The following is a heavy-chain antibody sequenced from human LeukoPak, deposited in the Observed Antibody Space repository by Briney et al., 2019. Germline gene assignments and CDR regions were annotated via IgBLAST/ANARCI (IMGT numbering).Heavy chain of an antibody. Sequence: PSETLSLTCTVSGYSISSGYYWGWIRQPPGKGLEWIGSIYHSGSTYYNPSLKSRVTISVGTSKNQFSLKLSSVTAADTAVYYCARFNEVRGAHSDYWGQGTLVTVSS. CDR1: GYSISSGYY. V-gene: IGHV4-38-2*02. CDR2: IYHSGST. J-gene: IGHJ4*02. CDR3: ARFNEVRGAHSDY. D-gene: IGHD3-10*01.